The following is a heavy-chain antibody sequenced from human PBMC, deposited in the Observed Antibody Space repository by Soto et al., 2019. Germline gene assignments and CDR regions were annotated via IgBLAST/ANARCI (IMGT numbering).Heavy chain of an antibody. D-gene: IGHD1-26*01. CDR2: IKQDGNEK. CDR3: ARVVGAPNWFDP. CDR1: GLTFSSNW. J-gene: IGHJ5*02. Sequence: EVQLVESGGGLVQPGGSLRLSCAASGLTFSSNWMSWVRQAPGRGLECVANIKQDGNEKYYVDSVKGRFTISRDNAKNARYRKMNSLRAEDTAVYYCARVVGAPNWFDPWGQGTLVTVSS. V-gene: IGHV3-7*04.